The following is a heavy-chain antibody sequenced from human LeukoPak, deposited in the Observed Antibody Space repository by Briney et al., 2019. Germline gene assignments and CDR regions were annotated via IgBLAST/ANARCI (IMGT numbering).Heavy chain of an antibody. CDR1: GFTFSSYA. J-gene: IGHJ4*02. CDR3: AKDIVVVPAVTALWDY. Sequence: PGGSLRLSCAASGFTFSSYAMGWVRQAPGKGLEWVSALSGSGASTYYADSVKGRFTISRDNSKNTLYLQMNSLRAEDTAIYYCAKDIVVVPAVTALWDYWGQGTLVTVSS. D-gene: IGHD2-2*01. V-gene: IGHV3-23*01. CDR2: LSGSGAST.